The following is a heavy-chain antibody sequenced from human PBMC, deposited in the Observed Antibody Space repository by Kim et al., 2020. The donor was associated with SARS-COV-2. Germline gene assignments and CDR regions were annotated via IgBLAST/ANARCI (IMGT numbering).Heavy chain of an antibody. CDR3: AKNVHITSVTFLWYFGL. V-gene: IGHV3-23*01. CDR2: IFGSGHGT. J-gene: IGHJ2*01. D-gene: IGHD2-2*01. Sequence: GGSLRLSCAASRFTFSSSAMTWVRQAPGKGLEWVSTIFGSGHGTYYADSVKGRFIVSRDNSKNTLYLQMNNLRADDMALYYCAKNVHITSVTFLWYFGLWGRGT. CDR1: RFTFSSSA.